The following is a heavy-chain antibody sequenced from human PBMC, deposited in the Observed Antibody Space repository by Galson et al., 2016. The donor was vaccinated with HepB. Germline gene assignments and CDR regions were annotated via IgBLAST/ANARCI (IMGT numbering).Heavy chain of an antibody. CDR2: IKPAGSEK. J-gene: IGHJ4*02. Sequence: SLRLSCAASGFTFRSYWMTWVRQAPGKGLEWVANIKPAGSEKYYVDSVKGRFTISRDNAKNSLYLQLNSLRAEDTAVYYGARSPVTTWDYWGQGTLVTVSS. CDR3: ARSPVTTWDY. D-gene: IGHD4-17*01. V-gene: IGHV3-7*01. CDR1: GFTFRSYW.